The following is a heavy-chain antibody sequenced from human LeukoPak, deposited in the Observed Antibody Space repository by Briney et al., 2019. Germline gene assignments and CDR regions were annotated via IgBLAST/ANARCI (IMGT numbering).Heavy chain of an antibody. J-gene: IGHJ4*02. D-gene: IGHD6-25*01. V-gene: IGHV3-23*01. CDR1: GFPFGSYA. CDR3: AKVGYWSPENYLDS. Sequence: GGSLRLSCAASGFPFGSYAMTWVRQAPGKGLESVSVITDGGDTYYADSVKGRFTISRDNSQNTVHLQMNNLRADDTAVHYCAKVGYWSPENYLDSWGQGTLFTVSS. CDR2: ITDGGDT.